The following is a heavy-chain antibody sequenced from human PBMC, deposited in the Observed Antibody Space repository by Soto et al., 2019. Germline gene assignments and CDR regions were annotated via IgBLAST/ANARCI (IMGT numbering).Heavy chain of an antibody. CDR2: IRSKANSYAT. Sequence: GGSLRLSCAASGFTFSGSAMHWVRQASGKGLEWVGRIRSKANSYATAYAASVKGRFTISRDDSKNTAYLQMNSLKTEDTAVHYCTSRRDGYNVDYWGQGTLVTSPQ. D-gene: IGHD5-12*01. V-gene: IGHV3-73*01. J-gene: IGHJ4*02. CDR1: GFTFSGSA. CDR3: TSRRDGYNVDY.